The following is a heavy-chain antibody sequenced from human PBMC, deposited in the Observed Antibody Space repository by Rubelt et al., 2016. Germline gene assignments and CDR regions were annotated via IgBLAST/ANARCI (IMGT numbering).Heavy chain of an antibody. Sequence: QVQLVQSGAEVKKPGASVKVSCKASGYTFTSYYMHWVRQAPGQGLEWMGIINPSGGSTSYAQKFQGRVTMTRETSTSTVYMELSSLGSEDTAVYYCARDLDVRGEIDYWSQGTLVTVSS. CDR2: INPSGGST. V-gene: IGHV1-46*03. CDR1: GYTFTSYY. J-gene: IGHJ4*02. CDR3: ARDLDVRGEIDY. D-gene: IGHD3-16*01.